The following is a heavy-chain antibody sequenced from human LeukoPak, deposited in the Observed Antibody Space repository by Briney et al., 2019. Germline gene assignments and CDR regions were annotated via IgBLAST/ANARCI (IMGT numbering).Heavy chain of an antibody. Sequence: GESLKISCQVSGYIFTHYWIGWVRQMPGKGLEWMGIIYPGDSDTRYSPSFQGQVTISADKSITTAYLQWSSLKASDTAMYYCARRVGSSWQFDFWGQGTLVTVSS. CDR2: IYPGDSDT. V-gene: IGHV5-51*01. CDR3: ARRVGSSWQFDF. J-gene: IGHJ4*02. CDR1: GYIFTHYW. D-gene: IGHD6-13*01.